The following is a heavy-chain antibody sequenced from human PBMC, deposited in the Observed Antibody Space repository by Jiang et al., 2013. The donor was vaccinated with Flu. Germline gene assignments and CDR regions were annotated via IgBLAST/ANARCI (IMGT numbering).Heavy chain of an antibody. Sequence: GSGLVKPSQTLTLTCTVSGGSINNRNHYWNWVRQPPGKGPEWIGYIHHTGSTWYNPPLRSRVAMSIDTSENTFSLELGSVTAADSAIYYCAFTFYDRSPLDNWGQGTLVTVSS. D-gene: IGHD3-9*01. CDR3: AFTFYDRSPLDN. J-gene: IGHJ4*02. CDR2: IHHTGST. CDR1: GGSINNRNHY. V-gene: IGHV4-31*03.